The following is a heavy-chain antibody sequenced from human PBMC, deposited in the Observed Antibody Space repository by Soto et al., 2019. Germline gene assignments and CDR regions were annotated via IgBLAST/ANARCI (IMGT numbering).Heavy chain of an antibody. CDR2: IYSGASGGNT. CDR3: VRDRYGGDYVFGY. Sequence: GGSLRLSCAVSGFTFSSNYMSGVRQATGKGLEWVSVIYSGASGGNTYYADSVKGRFTISRDNSKNTLFLQMNSLRAEDTAVYYCVRDRYGGDYVFGYWGQGTLVTVSS. V-gene: IGHV3-66*01. D-gene: IGHD4-17*01. J-gene: IGHJ4*02. CDR1: GFTFSSNY.